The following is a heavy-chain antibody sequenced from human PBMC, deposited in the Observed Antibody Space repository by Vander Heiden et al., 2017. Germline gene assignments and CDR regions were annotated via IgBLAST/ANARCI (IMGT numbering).Heavy chain of an antibody. D-gene: IGHD6-13*01. J-gene: IGHJ4*02. CDR1: GFTLRDYY. Sequence: QVQLVESGGGLVKPGGSLRLPCAASGFTLRDYYMSGIRQAPGKGLEWVSYMSSSGSTIYYADSVKGRFTISRDNAKNSLYLQMNSLRAEDTAMYYCARDTWYSSSYYGYYFDYWGQGTLVTVSS. CDR2: MSSSGSTI. CDR3: ARDTWYSSSYYGYYFDY. V-gene: IGHV3-11*01.